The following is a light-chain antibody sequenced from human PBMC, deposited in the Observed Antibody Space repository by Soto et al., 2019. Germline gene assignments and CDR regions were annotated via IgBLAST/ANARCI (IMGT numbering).Light chain of an antibody. CDR3: QQYNGYSHS. Sequence: DIQMTPSPSTLSASVVDTVTITCRASQRISGWLAWHQQKPGKAPSLLIYDATNLQPGVPSRFSGSGSGTEFTLTISSLQPDDFATYYCQQYNGYSHSFGQGTKVDIK. CDR2: DAT. V-gene: IGKV1-5*01. CDR1: QRISGW. J-gene: IGKJ2*01.